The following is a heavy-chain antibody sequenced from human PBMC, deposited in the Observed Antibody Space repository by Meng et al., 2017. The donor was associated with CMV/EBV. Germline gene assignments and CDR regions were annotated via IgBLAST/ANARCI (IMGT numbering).Heavy chain of an antibody. CDR2: IIPIFGTA. CDR3: ARNYCSSDICYGYFDY. Sequence: SVKVSCKASGGTFSSYAISWVRQAPGQGLEWMGGIIPIFGTANYAQKFQGRVTITTDESTSTAYMELSSLRSEDTAVYYCARNYCSSDICYGYFDYWGQGTLVTVSS. CDR1: GGTFSSYA. D-gene: IGHD2-2*01. J-gene: IGHJ4*02. V-gene: IGHV1-69*05.